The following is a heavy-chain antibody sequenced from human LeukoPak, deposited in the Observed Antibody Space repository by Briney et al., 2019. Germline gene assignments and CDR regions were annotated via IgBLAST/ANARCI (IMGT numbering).Heavy chain of an antibody. Sequence: ASVNVSCKASGYTFTSYAMNWVRQAPGQGLEGMGWINTNTGNPTYAQGFTGRFAFSLDTSVSTAYRQISSLKAEDTAVYYWARVYSSSWYRWFDPWGQGTLVTVSS. J-gene: IGHJ5*02. CDR2: INTNTGNP. V-gene: IGHV7-4-1*02. D-gene: IGHD6-13*01. CDR3: ARVYSSSWYRWFDP. CDR1: GYTFTSYA.